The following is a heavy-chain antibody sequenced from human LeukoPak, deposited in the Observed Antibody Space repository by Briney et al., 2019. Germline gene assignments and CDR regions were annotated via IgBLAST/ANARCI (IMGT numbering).Heavy chain of an antibody. J-gene: IGHJ6*02. CDR1: GGSISSYY. Sequence: SETLSLTCTVSGGSISSYYWSWIRQPPGKGLEWIGYIYYSGSTNYNPSLKSRVTISVDTSKNQFSLKLSSVTAADTAVYYCAREGTMEGSVDVWGQGPTVTVSS. V-gene: IGHV4-59*01. CDR2: IYYSGST. D-gene: IGHD1-1*01. CDR3: AREGTMEGSVDV.